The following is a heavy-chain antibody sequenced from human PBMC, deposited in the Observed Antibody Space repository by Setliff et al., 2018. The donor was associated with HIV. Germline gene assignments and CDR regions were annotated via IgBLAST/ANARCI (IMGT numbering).Heavy chain of an antibody. CDR3: AKSTGTSHASFSFEI. D-gene: IGHD3-3*01. V-gene: IGHV3-20*04. J-gene: IGHJ3*02. CDR1: GFTFDDYG. CDR2: INWNGGST. Sequence: GGSLRLSCAASGFTFDDYGMSWVRQAPGKGLEWVSGINWNGGSTGYADSVKGRFTISRDNAKNSLYLQMNSLRAEDTAVYYCAKSTGTSHASFSFEIWGQGTMVTVSS.